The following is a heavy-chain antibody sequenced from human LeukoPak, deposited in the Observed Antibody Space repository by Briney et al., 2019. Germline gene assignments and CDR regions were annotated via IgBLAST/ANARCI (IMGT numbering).Heavy chain of an antibody. V-gene: IGHV3-23*01. CDR2: ISGSGGST. CDR1: GFTFSSYA. J-gene: IGHJ4*02. Sequence: PGGSLRLSCAASGFTFSSYAMSWVRQAPGKGLEWVSAISGSGGSTYYADSVKGRFTISRDNSKNTLYLQMNCLRAEDTAVYYCAKDLPDDYYDFWSGPDFDYWGQGTPVTVFS. CDR3: AKDLPDDYYDFWSGPDFDY. D-gene: IGHD3-3*01.